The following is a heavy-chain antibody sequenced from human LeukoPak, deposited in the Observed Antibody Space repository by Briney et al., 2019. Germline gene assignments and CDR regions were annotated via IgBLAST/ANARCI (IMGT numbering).Heavy chain of an antibody. CDR2: INPNSGGT. CDR3: ARDRPPGRNSSGWYFWFDP. CDR1: GYTFTGYY. J-gene: IGHJ5*02. V-gene: IGHV1-2*02. D-gene: IGHD6-19*01. Sequence: GASVKVSCKASGYTFTGYYMHWVRQAPGQGLEWMGWINPNSGGTNYAQKFQGRVTITRETSISTAYMELSSLRSEDTAVYYCARDRPPGRNSSGWYFWFDPWGQGTLVTVSS.